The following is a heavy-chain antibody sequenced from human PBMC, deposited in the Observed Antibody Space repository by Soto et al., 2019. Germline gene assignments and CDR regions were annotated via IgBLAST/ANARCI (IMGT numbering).Heavy chain of an antibody. CDR3: AKTPRQWLVYVDY. J-gene: IGHJ4*02. D-gene: IGHD6-19*01. V-gene: IGHV3-23*01. CDR1: GFTFSNYA. Sequence: EVQLLESGGGLVQPGGSLRLSCVASGFTFSNYAMSWVRQAPGKGLEWVSGISGSGGTTYYADSVKGRFTVSSDNSKDTLNLQMNSLRAADTAIYYCAKTPRQWLVYVDYWGQGTLVTVSS. CDR2: ISGSGGTT.